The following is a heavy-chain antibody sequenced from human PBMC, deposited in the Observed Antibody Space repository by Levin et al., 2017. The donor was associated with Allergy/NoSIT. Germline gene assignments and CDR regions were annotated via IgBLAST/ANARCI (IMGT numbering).Heavy chain of an antibody. Sequence: SVKVSCKASGGTFSSYAISWVRQAPGQGLEWMGGIIPIFGTANYAQKFQGRVTITADESTSTAYMELSSLRSEDTAVYYCARNTSYSGSYSLWAFDIWGQGTMVTVSS. CDR2: IIPIFGTA. CDR3: ARNTSYSGSYSLWAFDI. J-gene: IGHJ3*02. D-gene: IGHD1-26*01. V-gene: IGHV1-69*13. CDR1: GGTFSSYA.